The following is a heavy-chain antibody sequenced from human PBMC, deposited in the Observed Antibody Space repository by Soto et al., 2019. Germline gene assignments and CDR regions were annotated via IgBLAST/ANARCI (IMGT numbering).Heavy chain of an antibody. CDR2: IIPISGTA. CDR1: GGTFSSYA. Sequence: QVQLVQSGAEVKKPGSSVKVSCKASGGTFSSYAISWVRHAPGQGLEWMGGIIPISGTANYAQKFQGRVTITADESTSTAYMELSSLRSEDTAVYDCARSQGSSTSLEIYYYYYYGMDVWGQGTTVTVSS. D-gene: IGHD2-2*01. J-gene: IGHJ6*02. V-gene: IGHV1-69*01. CDR3: ARSQGSSTSLEIYYYYYYGMDV.